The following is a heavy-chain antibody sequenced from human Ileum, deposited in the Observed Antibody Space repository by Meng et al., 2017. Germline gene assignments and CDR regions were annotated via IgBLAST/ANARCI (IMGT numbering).Heavy chain of an antibody. D-gene: IGHD6-19*01. V-gene: IGHV3-30*01. CDR3: AREKGSSGRAGWFDP. J-gene: IGHJ5*02. Sequence: RVESGGGVVQPGRSLGLSVAASGFSLSSSPMHWVRQFPGKGLEWVAVISPDGSQTRYVDSVKGRFTISRDNSKNTLFLQMNNLKTEDTAEYYCAREKGSSGRAGWFDPWGQGTLVTVSS. CDR1: GFSLSSSP. CDR2: ISPDGSQT.